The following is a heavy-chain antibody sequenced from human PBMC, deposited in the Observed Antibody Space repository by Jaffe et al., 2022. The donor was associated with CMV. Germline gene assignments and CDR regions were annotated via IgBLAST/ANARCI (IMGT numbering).Heavy chain of an antibody. D-gene: IGHD5-12*01. CDR2: INHSGST. CDR3: ARGGDGVATVYYYYYMDV. J-gene: IGHJ6*03. CDR1: GGSFSGYY. Sequence: QVQLQQWGAGLLKPSETLSLTCAVYGGSFSGYYWSWIRQPPGKGLEWIGEINHSGSTNYNPSLKSRVTISVDTSKNQFSLKLSSVTAADTAVYYCARGGDGVATVYYYYYMDVWGKGTTVTVSS. V-gene: IGHV4-34*01.